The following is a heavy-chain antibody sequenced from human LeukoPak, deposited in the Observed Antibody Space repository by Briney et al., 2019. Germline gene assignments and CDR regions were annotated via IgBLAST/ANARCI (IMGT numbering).Heavy chain of an antibody. D-gene: IGHD1-26*01. V-gene: IGHV1-69*13. CDR1: GGTFSSYA. CDR2: IIPIFGTA. Sequence: ASVKVSCKASGGTFSSYAISWVRQAPGQGLEWMGGIIPIFGTANYAQKFQGRVTITADESTSTAYMELSSLRSEDTAVYYCARGSRSPSGTYHYYFDYWGQGTLVTVSS. J-gene: IGHJ4*02. CDR3: ARGSRSPSGTYHYYFDY.